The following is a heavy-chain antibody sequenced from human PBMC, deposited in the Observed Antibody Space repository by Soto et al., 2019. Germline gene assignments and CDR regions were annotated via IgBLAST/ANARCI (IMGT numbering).Heavy chain of an antibody. Sequence: QVQLQESGPGLVKPSGTLSLTCAVSGGSISSSNWWSWVRQPPGKGLEWIGEIYHSGSTNYNPSLKRGVTISVDKSKTQFSLKLSSVTAADTAVYYCASVRGGYYYAMDVWGQGTTVTVSS. D-gene: IGHD3-10*02. CDR1: GGSISSSNW. J-gene: IGHJ6*02. CDR2: IYHSGST. CDR3: ASVRGGYYYAMDV. V-gene: IGHV4-4*02.